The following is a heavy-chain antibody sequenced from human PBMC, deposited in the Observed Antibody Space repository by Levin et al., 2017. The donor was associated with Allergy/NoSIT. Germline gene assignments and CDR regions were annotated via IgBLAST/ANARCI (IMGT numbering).Heavy chain of an antibody. CDR2: ISSNGAKM. J-gene: IGHJ4*02. Sequence: GGSLRLSCAASGFTFGSFVMTWVRQAPEKGLEWVSSISSNGAKMDYADSVKGRFTISRDNAENSLYLQMNSLRAEAAAVYYCCKDNGYGSGSYYNVPDYWGQGALVTVSS. CDR3: CKDNGYGSGSYYNVPDY. CDR1: GFTFGSFV. D-gene: IGHD3-10*01. V-gene: IGHV3-9*01.